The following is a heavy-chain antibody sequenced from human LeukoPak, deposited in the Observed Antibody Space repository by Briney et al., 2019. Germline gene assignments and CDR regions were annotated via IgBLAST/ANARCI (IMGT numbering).Heavy chain of an antibody. CDR2: IIPIFGTA. CDR3: ARSYDSAQRLFWYFDY. D-gene: IGHD3-22*01. Sequence: SVKVSCKASGGTFSSYAISWVRQAPGQGLEWMGGIIPIFGTANYAQKFQGRVTITADESTSTAYMELSSLRSEDTAVYYCARSYDSAQRLFWYFDYWGQGTLVTVSP. V-gene: IGHV1-69*13. CDR1: GGTFSSYA. J-gene: IGHJ4*02.